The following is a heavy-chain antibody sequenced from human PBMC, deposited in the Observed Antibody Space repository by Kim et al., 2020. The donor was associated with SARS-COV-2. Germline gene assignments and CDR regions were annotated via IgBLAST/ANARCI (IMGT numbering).Heavy chain of an antibody. Sequence: ASVKVSCKASGYTFTSYAMHWVRQAPGQRLEWMGWINAGNGNTKYSQKFQGRVTITRDTSASTAYMELSSLRSEDTAVYYCARDFDFIRTALPSPQYNWFDPWGQGTLVTVSS. CDR1: GYTFTSYA. V-gene: IGHV1-3*01. CDR3: ARDFDFIRTALPSPQYNWFDP. CDR2: INAGNGNT. J-gene: IGHJ5*02. D-gene: IGHD3-3*01.